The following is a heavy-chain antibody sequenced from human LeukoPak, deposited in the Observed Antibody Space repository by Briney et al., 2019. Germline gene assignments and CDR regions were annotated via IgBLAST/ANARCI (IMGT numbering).Heavy chain of an antibody. V-gene: IGHV3-30-3*01. CDR1: GFTFNDYA. CDR3: ARDFFPIVDSSWYEIGY. CDR2: ISYDGYDK. D-gene: IGHD6-13*01. Sequence: GGSLRLSCAASGFTFNDYAMYWVRQTPGKGLEWVTLISYDGYDKSYADSVRGRFTISRDNSKNTLYLHMDSLRSEDTAVYYCARDFFPIVDSSWYEIGYWGQGTLVTVSS. J-gene: IGHJ4*02.